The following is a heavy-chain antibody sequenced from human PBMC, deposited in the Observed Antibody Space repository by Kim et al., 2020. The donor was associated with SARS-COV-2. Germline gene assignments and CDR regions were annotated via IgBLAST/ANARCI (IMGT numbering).Heavy chain of an antibody. CDR1: GDSVSSGGYY. CDR2: LHTRGNV. CDR3: ARGEGAAGSNINK. D-gene: IGHD3-10*01. Sequence: SETLSLTCSVSGDSVSSGGYYWTWIRQPAGQGLSWIGRLHTRGNVNYDPSVEGRVTISSDTSKNQVSLTLTDVTAADAALYFCARGEGAAGSNINKWGQGTLVMVSS. J-gene: IGHJ4*02. V-gene: IGHV4-61*02.